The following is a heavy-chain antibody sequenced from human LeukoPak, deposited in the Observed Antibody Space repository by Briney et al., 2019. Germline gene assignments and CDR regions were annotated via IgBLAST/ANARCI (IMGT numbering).Heavy chain of an antibody. CDR1: GFTFFTYS. D-gene: IGHD1-1*01. J-gene: IGHJ4*02. V-gene: IGHV3-21*06. CDR2: ISGDSRYI. Sequence: GGSLRLSCAASGFTFFTYSMNWVRQAPGKGVEWVSSISGDSRYIYYADSMKGRFTISRDNAKNSVFLQMNSLRAEDTAVYYCARRGSNWNDGREFDYWGQGTLVTVSS. CDR3: ARRGSNWNDGREFDY.